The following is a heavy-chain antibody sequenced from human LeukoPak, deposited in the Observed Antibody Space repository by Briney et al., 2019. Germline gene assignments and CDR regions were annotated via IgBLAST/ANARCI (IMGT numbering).Heavy chain of an antibody. J-gene: IGHJ3*02. Sequence: SQTLSLTCAISGDSVSSNSAAWNWIRQSPSRGLEWLGRTYYRSKWYNDYAVSVKSRITINPDTSKNQFSLQLNSVTPEDTAVYYCARGGLAYCGGDCYLDAFDIWGQGTMVTVSS. V-gene: IGHV6-1*01. D-gene: IGHD2-21*02. CDR3: ARGGLAYCGGDCYLDAFDI. CDR1: GDSVSSNSAA. CDR2: TYYRSKWYN.